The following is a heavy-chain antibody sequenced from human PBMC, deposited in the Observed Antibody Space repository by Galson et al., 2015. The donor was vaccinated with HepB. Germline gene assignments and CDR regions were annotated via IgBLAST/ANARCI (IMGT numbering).Heavy chain of an antibody. J-gene: IGHJ4*02. Sequence: SLRLSCAASGFTFSTYAMHWVRQAPGKGLEWVAVISYDGSHESFADSVKGRFTISRDNSKNTLYLQINSLRPGDTAVYYCASLDYYASGGFDYWGQGTLVTVFS. D-gene: IGHD3-10*01. CDR3: ASLDYYASGGFDY. V-gene: IGHV3-30-3*01. CDR1: GFTFSTYA. CDR2: ISYDGSHE.